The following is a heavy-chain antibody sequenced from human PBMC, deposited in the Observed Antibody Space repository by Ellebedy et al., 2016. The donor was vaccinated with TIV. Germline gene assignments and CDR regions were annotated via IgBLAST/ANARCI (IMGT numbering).Heavy chain of an antibody. Sequence: SETLSLXXTVSGGSISSSSYYWGWIRQPPGKGLEWIGSIYYSGSTYYNPSLKSRVTISVDTSKNQFSLKLSSVTAADTAVYYCARRRIDYVGSFDPWGQGTLVTVSS. D-gene: IGHD4-17*01. CDR1: GGSISSSSYY. J-gene: IGHJ5*02. CDR2: IYYSGST. CDR3: ARRRIDYVGSFDP. V-gene: IGHV4-39*01.